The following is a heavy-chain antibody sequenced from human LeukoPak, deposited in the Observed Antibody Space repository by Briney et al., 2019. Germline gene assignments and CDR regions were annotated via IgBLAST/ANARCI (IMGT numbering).Heavy chain of an antibody. CDR2: ISTYNDNT. CDR3: VRDGRTAAAGSKGYFDY. J-gene: IGHJ4*02. Sequence: ASVRVSCKPSGYTFTTYGISWVRQAPGQGLEWMTWISTYNDNTNYAQKFQGRVTMNTDTSTSTAYMELRSLRSDDTAIYYCVRDGRTAAAGSKGYFDYWGQGTLVTVSS. V-gene: IGHV1-18*01. CDR1: GYTFTTYG. D-gene: IGHD6-13*01.